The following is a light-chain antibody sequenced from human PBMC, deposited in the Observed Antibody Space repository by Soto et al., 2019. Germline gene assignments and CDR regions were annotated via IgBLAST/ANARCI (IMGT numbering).Light chain of an antibody. Sequence: DVQMTQSPSSLSASVGDRVSITCRASQSITKYLNWCQQKPGTAPKLFIYGASSLQSGVPLRFSGSGFGTDFTLNISSLHPEDVATYYCQQSHSLPRTFGGGTKLEIK. V-gene: IGKV1-39*01. CDR2: GAS. CDR1: QSITKY. J-gene: IGKJ4*01. CDR3: QQSHSLPRT.